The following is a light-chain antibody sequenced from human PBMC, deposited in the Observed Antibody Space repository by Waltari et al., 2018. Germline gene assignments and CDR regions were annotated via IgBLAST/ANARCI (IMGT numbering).Light chain of an antibody. J-gene: IGKJ5*01. V-gene: IGKV1-9*01. CDR2: TAS. CDR1: QSISTH. CDR3: QQRNNYPIT. Sequence: DIQLTQSPSSLSASVGDRVIITCRASQSISTHLAWYQQKPGKAPKLLIYTASTLQSGVPSRFSGSGSGTEFTLTISSLQPEDFAAYYCQQRNNYPITFGQGTRLEI.